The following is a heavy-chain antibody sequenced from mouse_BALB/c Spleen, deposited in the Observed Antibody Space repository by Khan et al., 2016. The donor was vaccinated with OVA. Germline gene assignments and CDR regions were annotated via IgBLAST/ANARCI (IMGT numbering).Heavy chain of an antibody. CDR3: ARDYWFTY. CDR2: ISSGGIT. V-gene: IGHV5-6-5*01. Sequence: EVELVESGGGLVQPGGSLKLSCAASGFTFSNYAMSWVRQTPEKRLEWVASISSGGITYCPDFVKGRFTISRDNARSFLYLQMSSLRSKDTAMYYCARDYWFTYWGQGTLVTVSA. CDR1: GFTFSNYA. J-gene: IGHJ3*01.